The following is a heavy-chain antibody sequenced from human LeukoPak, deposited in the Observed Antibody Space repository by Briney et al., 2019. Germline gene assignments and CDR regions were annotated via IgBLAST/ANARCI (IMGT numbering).Heavy chain of an antibody. CDR3: ARGREWGGLLSPARPQDFDY. CDR2: ISSSGSTI. V-gene: IGHV3-48*03. D-gene: IGHD3-16*01. J-gene: IGHJ4*02. CDR1: GFTFSSYE. Sequence: GGSLRLSCAASGFTFSSYEMNWVRQAPGKGLEWVSYISSSGSTIYYADSVKGRFTISRDNAKNSLYLQMNSLRAEDTAVYYCARGREWGGLLSPARPQDFDYWGQGTLVTASS.